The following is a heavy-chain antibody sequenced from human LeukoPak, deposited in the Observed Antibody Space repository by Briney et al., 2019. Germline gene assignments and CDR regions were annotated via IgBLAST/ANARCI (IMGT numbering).Heavy chain of an antibody. D-gene: IGHD3-10*01. Sequence: SETLSLTCTVSGGSISSYYWSWIRQPPVKGLEWIGYIYYSGSTNYNPSLKSRVTISVDTSKNQFSLKLSSVTAADTAVYYCARLINGMDVWGQGTTVTVSS. V-gene: IGHV4-59*08. CDR2: IYYSGST. CDR1: GGSISSYY. CDR3: ARLINGMDV. J-gene: IGHJ6*02.